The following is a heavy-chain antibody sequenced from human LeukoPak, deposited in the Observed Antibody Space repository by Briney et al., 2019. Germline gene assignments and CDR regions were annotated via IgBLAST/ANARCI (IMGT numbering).Heavy chain of an antibody. CDR2: MNPNSGNT. J-gene: IGHJ5*02. D-gene: IGHD5-12*01. V-gene: IGHV1-8*01. CDR3: ARVNSGYDFAPDHNWFDP. Sequence: GASVKVSCKASGYTFTSYDINWVRQATGQGLEWMGWMNPNSGNTGYAQKFQGRVTMTRNTSISTAYMELSSLRSEDTAVYYCARVNSGYDFAPDHNWFDPWGQGTLVTVSS. CDR1: GYTFTSYD.